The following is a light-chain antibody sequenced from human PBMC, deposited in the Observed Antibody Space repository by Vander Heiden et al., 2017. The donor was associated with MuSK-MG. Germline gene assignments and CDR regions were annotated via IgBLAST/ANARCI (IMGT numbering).Light chain of an antibody. Sequence: DIVMTQSPDSLAVSLGERATINCKSSQSVLYSSNNKNYLAWYQQKPGQPPKLLIYWASTRESGVPDRFSGSGSGSDFTLTISSLQAEDVAVYYCQLDDSTPLTFGGGTKVEIK. CDR1: QSVLYSSNNKNY. CDR2: WAS. V-gene: IGKV4-1*01. J-gene: IGKJ4*01. CDR3: QLDDSTPLT.